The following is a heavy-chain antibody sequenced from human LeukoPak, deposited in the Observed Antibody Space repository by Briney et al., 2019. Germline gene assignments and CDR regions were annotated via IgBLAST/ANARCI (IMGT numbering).Heavy chain of an antibody. J-gene: IGHJ4*02. CDR2: INPNSGGT. CDR3: ARVLPDGFFPLEY. D-gene: IGHD3/OR15-3a*01. V-gene: IGHV1-2*02. Sequence: GASVKVSCKASGYTFTGYYIHWVRQAPGQGLEWMGWINPNSGGTDYAQRFQGRVTMTRDTSISTAYMELSILKSDDSAVYYCARVLPDGFFPLEYWGQGTLVTVSS. CDR1: GYTFTGYY.